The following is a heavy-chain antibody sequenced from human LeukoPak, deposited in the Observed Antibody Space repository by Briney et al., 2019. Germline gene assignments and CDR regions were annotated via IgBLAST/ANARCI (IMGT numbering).Heavy chain of an antibody. Sequence: GGSLRLSCAASGFTFTNYVMTWVRQAPGKGLEWVSVITGSGGMTHYADSVKGRFTISRDNSKNTLYLQMNSLRAEDTAVYYCARGAIVGANFDYWGQGTLVTVSS. D-gene: IGHD1-26*01. CDR1: GFTFTNYV. CDR2: ITGSGGMT. V-gene: IGHV3-23*01. J-gene: IGHJ4*02. CDR3: ARGAIVGANFDY.